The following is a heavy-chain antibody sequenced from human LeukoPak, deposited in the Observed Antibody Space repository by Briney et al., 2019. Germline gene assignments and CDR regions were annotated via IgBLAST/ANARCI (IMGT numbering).Heavy chain of an antibody. D-gene: IGHD6-19*01. CDR1: GGTFSSYA. J-gene: IGHJ4*02. CDR2: IIPIFGTA. V-gene: IGHV1-69*13. Sequence: ASVKVSCKASGGTFSSYAISWVRQAPGQGLEWMGGIIPIFGTANYAQKFQGRVTITADESTSTAYMELSSLRSEDTAVYYCARGTYDGSGWYFDYWGQGTLVTVSS. CDR3: ARGTYDGSGWYFDY.